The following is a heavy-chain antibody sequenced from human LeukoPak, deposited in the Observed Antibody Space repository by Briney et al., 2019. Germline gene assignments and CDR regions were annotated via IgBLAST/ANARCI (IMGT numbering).Heavy chain of an antibody. V-gene: IGHV1-2*02. CDR1: GYTFTGYY. J-gene: IGHJ4*02. CDR3: ATLSPGIAVAGDEKRYYFDY. D-gene: IGHD6-19*01. Sequence: ASVKVSCKASGYTFTGYYMHWVRQAPGQGLEWMGWINPNSGGTNYAQKFQGRVTMTRDTSIGTAYMELSRLRSDDTAVYYCATLSPGIAVAGDEKRYYFDYWGQGTLVTVSS. CDR2: INPNSGGT.